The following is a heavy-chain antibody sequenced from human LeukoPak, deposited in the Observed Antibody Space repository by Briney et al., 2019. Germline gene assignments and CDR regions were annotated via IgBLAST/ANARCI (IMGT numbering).Heavy chain of an antibody. V-gene: IGHV3-23*01. CDR3: AKDKISGDGYVVFDY. D-gene: IGHD5-24*01. Sequence: PGGSLRLSCAASGFSFGSYAMNWVRQAPGQGLERVSTILASGSKTYYADSVKGRFTISRDNSKNTLYLQLNSLRAEDTALYYCAKDKISGDGYVVFDYWGPGTPVTVSS. J-gene: IGHJ4*02. CDR1: GFSFGSYA. CDR2: ILASGSKT.